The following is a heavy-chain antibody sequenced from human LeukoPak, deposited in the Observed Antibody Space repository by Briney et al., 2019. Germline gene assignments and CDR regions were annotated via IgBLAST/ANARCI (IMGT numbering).Heavy chain of an antibody. J-gene: IGHJ4*02. CDR1: GFTFSSYW. V-gene: IGHV3-74*01. CDR3: XXXXSSGWAKADY. Sequence: GGSLRLSCAASGFTFSSYWMHWVRQAPGKGLVWVSRINSDGSSTSYADSVKGRFTISRDNAKNTLYLQMNSLRAEDTAVYYXXXXXSSGWAKADYWGQGTLVTVSS. CDR2: INSDGSST. D-gene: IGHD6-19*01.